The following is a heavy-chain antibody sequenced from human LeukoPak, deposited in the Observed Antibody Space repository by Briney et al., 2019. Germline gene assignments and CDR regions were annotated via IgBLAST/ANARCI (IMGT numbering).Heavy chain of an antibody. CDR2: IYTSGST. D-gene: IGHD1-14*01. V-gene: IGHV4-4*07. Sequence: SETLSLTRTVSGGSISIAYWGWIRQPAGKGREWIGRIYTSGSTNYNPSLKSRVTMSVDTSKNQFSLKLSSVTAADTAVYYCARDNPGNAFDIWGQGTMVTVSS. CDR3: ARDNPGNAFDI. CDR1: GGSISIAY. J-gene: IGHJ3*02.